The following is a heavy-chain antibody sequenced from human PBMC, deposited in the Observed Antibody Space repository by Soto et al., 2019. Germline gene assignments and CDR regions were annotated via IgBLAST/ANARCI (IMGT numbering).Heavy chain of an antibody. D-gene: IGHD6-13*01. CDR3: ARHRRWLRSVKNSIAAAWYFDY. CDR1: GDSISNNY. CDR2: FFIGGNT. Sequence: SETLSLTCTVSGDSISNNYWNWVRQPPGKGLEWIASFFIGGNTYYNPSLKSRVTISVDTSKNQFSLKLSSVTAADTAVYYCARHRRWLRSVKNSIAAAWYFDYWGQGTLVTVSS. V-gene: IGHV4-59*05. J-gene: IGHJ4*02.